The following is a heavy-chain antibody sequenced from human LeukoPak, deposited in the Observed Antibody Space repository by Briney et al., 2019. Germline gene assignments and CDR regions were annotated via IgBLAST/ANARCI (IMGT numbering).Heavy chain of an antibody. V-gene: IGHV4-59*01. D-gene: IGHD5-24*01. J-gene: IGHJ6*03. CDR1: GGSISSYY. Sequence: SETLSLTCTVSGGSISSYYWSWIRQPPGKGLEWIGYIYYSGSTDYNPSLKSRITISVDTSKNQFSLKLSSVTAADTAVYYCARRPKWRDGYNSDYYYYMDVWGKGTTVTVSS. CDR2: IYYSGST. CDR3: ARRPKWRDGYNSDYYYYMDV.